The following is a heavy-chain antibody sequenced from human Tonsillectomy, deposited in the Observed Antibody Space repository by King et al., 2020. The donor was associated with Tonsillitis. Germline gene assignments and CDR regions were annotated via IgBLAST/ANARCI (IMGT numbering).Heavy chain of an antibody. V-gene: IGHV4-59*01. J-gene: IGHJ5*02. CDR1: GGSISSYY. D-gene: IGHD6-19*01. CDR2: IYYSGST. Sequence: QLQESGPGLVKPSETLSLTCTVSGGSISSYYWSWIRQPPGKGLEWIGYIYYSGSTNYNPSLKSRVTISVDTSKNQFSLKLSSVTAADTAVYYCASRLTGYSSGWFEDNWFDPWGQGTLVTVSS. CDR3: ASRLTGYSSGWFEDNWFDP.